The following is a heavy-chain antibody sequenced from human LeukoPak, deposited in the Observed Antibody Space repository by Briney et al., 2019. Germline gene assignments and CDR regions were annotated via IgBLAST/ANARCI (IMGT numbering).Heavy chain of an antibody. CDR3: TRDAYNFNDFDY. V-gene: IGHV3-30*01. D-gene: IGHD5-24*01. CDR2: VSSHGNDG. CDR1: EFTFSHFA. J-gene: IGHJ4*02. Sequence: GRSPRLSCAVSEFTFSHFAMHWVRQAPGKGLEWVAVVSSHGNDGYYADSVKGRFTISRDNSKNTLYLQIDSLRAEDTAIYYCTRDAYNFNDFDYWGQGTLVTVSS.